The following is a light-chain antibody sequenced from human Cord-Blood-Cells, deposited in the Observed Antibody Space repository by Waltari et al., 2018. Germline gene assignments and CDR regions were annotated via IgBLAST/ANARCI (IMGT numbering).Light chain of an antibody. CDR2: EVS. CDR3: SSYAGSNNLV. Sequence: QSALTQPPSASGSPGQSVTISCTGTSSDVGGYNYVSWYQQHPGKAPKLMIYEVSKRTAGVPDRFSGSKSGTTASLTVSGLQAEDEADYYCSSYAGSNNLVFGGGTKLTVL. CDR1: SSDVGGYNY. J-gene: IGLJ2*01. V-gene: IGLV2-8*01.